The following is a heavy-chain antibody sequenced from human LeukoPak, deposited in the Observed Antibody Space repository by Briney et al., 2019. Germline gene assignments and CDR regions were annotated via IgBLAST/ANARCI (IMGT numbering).Heavy chain of an antibody. V-gene: IGHV4-59*08. J-gene: IGHJ4*02. CDR3: ARHRAYYDSGPFDY. CDR1: GVSISSSY. CDR2: IFYSGST. Sequence: PSETLSLTCVVSGVSISSSYWSWIRQPPGKGLEWIGYIFYSGSTHSNPSLRSRVTISMDTSNNQFSLKLTSVTAADTAVYYCARHRAYYDSGPFDYWGQGPLVTVSS. D-gene: IGHD3-16*01.